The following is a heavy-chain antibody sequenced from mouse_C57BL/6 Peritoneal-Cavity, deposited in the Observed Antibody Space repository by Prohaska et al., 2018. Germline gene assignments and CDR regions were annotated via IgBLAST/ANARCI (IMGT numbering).Heavy chain of an antibody. CDR3: ARLGPYYFDY. CDR2: INTYSGVP. J-gene: IGHJ2*01. Sequence: QIQLVQSGPELKKPGETVKISCKASGYTFTTYGMSWVKQAPGKGLKWMGWINTYSGVPTYADDFKGRFAFSLETSASTAYLQINNLKNEDTATYFCARLGPYYFDYWGQGTTLTVSS. CDR1: GYTFTTYG. V-gene: IGHV9-3*01. D-gene: IGHD4-1*01.